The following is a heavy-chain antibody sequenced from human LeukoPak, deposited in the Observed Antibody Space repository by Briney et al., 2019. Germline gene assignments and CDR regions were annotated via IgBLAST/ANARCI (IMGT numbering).Heavy chain of an antibody. CDR3: ARHVLSNRSFDS. V-gene: IGHV4-34*01. CDR2: INHSGST. CDR1: GGSFSGYY. D-gene: IGHD4/OR15-4a*01. J-gene: IGHJ5*01. Sequence: SETLSLTCAVSGGSFSGYYWSWIRQPPGKGLEWIGEINHSGSTNYNPSLKSRVTISVDTSKNQFSLKLSSVTAADTAVYYCARHVLSNRSFDSWGQGTLVTVSS.